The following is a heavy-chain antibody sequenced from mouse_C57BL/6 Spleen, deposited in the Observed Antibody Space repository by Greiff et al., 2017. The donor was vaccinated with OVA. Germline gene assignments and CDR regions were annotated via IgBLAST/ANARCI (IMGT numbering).Heavy chain of an antibody. J-gene: IGHJ4*01. CDR1: GYTFTSYG. D-gene: IGHD4-1*01. V-gene: IGHV1-81*01. CDR3: ARVWDPYYAMDY. CDR2: IYPRSGNT. Sequence: QVQLQQSGAELARPGASVKLSCEASGYTFTSYGISWVKQRTGQGLEWIGEIYPRSGNTYYNEKFKGKATLTADKSSSTAYMELRSLTSEDSAVYFCARVWDPYYAMDYWGQGTSVTVSS.